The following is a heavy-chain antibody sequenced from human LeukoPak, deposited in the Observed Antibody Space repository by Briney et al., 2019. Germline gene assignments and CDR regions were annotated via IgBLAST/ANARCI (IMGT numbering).Heavy chain of an antibody. D-gene: IGHD2/OR15-2a*01. J-gene: IGHJ4*02. CDR3: ARDTFGSRRPSEY. CDR2: IDTGKGNT. Sequence: ASVKVSCKASGYTFTSDTIHWGRQAPGQRLGWMGWIDTGKGNTKYSQKFQDRGTITRDTSATTAYMDLSSLKSEGTAVYYCARDTFGSRRPSEYWGQGPLVPVSS. CDR1: GYTFTSDT. V-gene: IGHV1-3*04.